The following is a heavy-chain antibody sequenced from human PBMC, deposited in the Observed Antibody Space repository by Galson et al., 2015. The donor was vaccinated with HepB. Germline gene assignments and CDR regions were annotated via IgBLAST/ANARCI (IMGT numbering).Heavy chain of an antibody. CDR1: GFSIRSHY. CDR3: AQLGTGY. Sequence: SLRLSCAASGFSIRSHYMNWVRQAPGKGLEWVSLIHGGNNRDYADSVKGRLALSRDDSMNTLYLEMNSLRAEDTAVYYCAQLGTGYWGQGILVTVSS. V-gene: IGHV3-53*01. CDR2: IHGGNNR. D-gene: IGHD3-16*01. J-gene: IGHJ4*02.